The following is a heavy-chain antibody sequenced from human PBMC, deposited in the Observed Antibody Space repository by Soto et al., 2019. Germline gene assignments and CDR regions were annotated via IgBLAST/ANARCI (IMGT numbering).Heavy chain of an antibody. J-gene: IGHJ6*02. CDR2: IYYSGST. CDR3: ARDRGVYGMAV. V-gene: IGHV4-59*01. CDR1: GGSMSSYY. Sequence: SDTQSLTCTVSGGSMSSYYWSWIRQPPGKGLEWIGYIYYSGSTNYNPSLKSRVTISVDTSKNQFSLKLSSVTAADTAVYYCARDRGVYGMAVWGQGTTVTVSS. D-gene: IGHD2-8*01.